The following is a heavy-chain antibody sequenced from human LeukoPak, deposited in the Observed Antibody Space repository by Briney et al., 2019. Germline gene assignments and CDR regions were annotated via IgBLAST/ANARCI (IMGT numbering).Heavy chain of an antibody. D-gene: IGHD3-10*01. CDR2: INPNSGGT. CDR3: AILLRSGSYMASNWFDP. J-gene: IGHJ5*02. CDR1: GYTFTGYY. V-gene: IGHV1-2*02. Sequence: GASVKVSCKASGYTFTGYYMHWVRQAPGQGLEWMGWINPNSGGTNYAQKFQGGVTMTRDTSISTAYMELSRLRSDDTAVYYCAILLRSGSYMASNWFDPWGQGTLVTVSS.